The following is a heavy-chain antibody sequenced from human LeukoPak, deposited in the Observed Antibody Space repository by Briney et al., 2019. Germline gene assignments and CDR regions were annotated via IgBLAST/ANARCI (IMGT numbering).Heavy chain of an antibody. CDR1: GFTFSPYS. CDR3: AKDREGASGSGGSCSFDY. D-gene: IGHD2-15*01. Sequence: GGSLRLSCAASGFTFSPYSMSWVRQAPGKGLEWVSSIYPSGGRTYYADSVKGRFTISRDNSKNTVYLQMSSLRVEDTAVYYCAKDREGASGSGGSCSFDYWGQGTLVTVSS. CDR2: IYPSGGRT. J-gene: IGHJ4*02. V-gene: IGHV3-23*01.